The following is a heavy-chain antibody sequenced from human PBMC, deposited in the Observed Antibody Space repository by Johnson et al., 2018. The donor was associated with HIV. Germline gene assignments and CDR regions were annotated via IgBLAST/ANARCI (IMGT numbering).Heavy chain of an antibody. CDR3: AMGGVHCSGGRCYSRNACDI. J-gene: IGHJ3*02. CDR1: GFTFDDYA. D-gene: IGHD2-15*01. CDR2: ISWNSGST. V-gene: IGHV3-9*01. Sequence: VQLVESGGGLVQPGRSLRLSCAASGFTFDDYAMHWVRQAPGKGLEWVSGISWNSGSTYYADSVKGRFTISRDNSKNTLYLEMNSLRAEDTAMYYCAMGGVHCSGGRCYSRNACDIWGQGTMVTVSS.